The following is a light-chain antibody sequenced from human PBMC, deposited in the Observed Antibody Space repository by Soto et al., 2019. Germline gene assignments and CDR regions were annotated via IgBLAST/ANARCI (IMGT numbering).Light chain of an antibody. CDR3: KHYNSYSEA. CDR2: KSS. J-gene: IGKJ1*01. CDR1: QSIGDL. Sequence: DIQMTQSPSTLSASVEDRVTITCRASQSIGDLLAWYQQKPGEAPKVLIYKSSYLESGVQSRFSGSGSGTEFTLTIRSLQPDDFATYYCKHYNSYSEAFGQGTKVDI. V-gene: IGKV1-5*03.